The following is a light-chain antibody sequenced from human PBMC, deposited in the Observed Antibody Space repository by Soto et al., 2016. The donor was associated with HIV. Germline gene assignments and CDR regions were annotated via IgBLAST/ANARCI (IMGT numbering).Light chain of an antibody. V-gene: IGKV1-6*01. CDR3: LQDYDRPYT. Sequence: AIQMTQSPSSLSGSVGDRVTITCRASQGIKNELGWYQQKPGKAPKLLIYSTSILGSGVPSRFSGSASGTDFTLTISSLQPEDSASYFCLQDYDRPYTFGQGTKLEIK. J-gene: IGKJ2*01. CDR2: STS. CDR1: QGIKNE.